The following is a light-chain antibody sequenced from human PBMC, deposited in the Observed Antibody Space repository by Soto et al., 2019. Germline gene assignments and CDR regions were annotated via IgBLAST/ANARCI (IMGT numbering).Light chain of an antibody. J-gene: IGLJ2*01. Sequence: HSVLTQPASVSGSPGQSITISCTGTSSDIGGYNYVSWYQQHPGKAPKLMIYGVSDRPSGVSTRFSGSRSGNTASLTISGLQAEDEADYYCSSYTSSSTRVFGGGTKLTVL. V-gene: IGLV2-14*01. CDR2: GVS. CDR3: SSYTSSSTRV. CDR1: SSDIGGYNY.